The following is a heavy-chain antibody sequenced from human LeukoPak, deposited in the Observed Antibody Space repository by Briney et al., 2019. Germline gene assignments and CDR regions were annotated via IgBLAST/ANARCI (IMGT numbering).Heavy chain of an antibody. J-gene: IGHJ1*01. D-gene: IGHD3-22*01. CDR1: GFTFSSYA. V-gene: IGHV3-23*01. CDR2: ISGSGGST. CDR3: AKGLGRYYDSSGYYPLRH. Sequence: QAGGSLRLSCAASGFTFSSYAMSWVRQAPGKGLEWVSAISGSGGSTYYADSVKGRFTISRDNSKNTLYLQMNSLRAEDTAVYYCAKGLGRYYDSSGYYPLRHWGQGTLVTVSS.